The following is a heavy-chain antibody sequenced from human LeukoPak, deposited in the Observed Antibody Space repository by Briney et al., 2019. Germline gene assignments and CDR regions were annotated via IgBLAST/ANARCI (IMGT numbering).Heavy chain of an antibody. CDR2: MNPNSGNT. CDR3: AAARLELPSGFVD. J-gene: IGHJ4*02. Sequence: GASVKVSCKASGYTFTGYDINWVRQATGQGLEWMGWMNPNSGNTGYAQKFQGRVTMTRNTSISTAYMELSSLRSEDTAVYYCAAARLELPSGFVDWGQGTLVTVSS. CDR1: GYTFTGYD. D-gene: IGHD1-7*01. V-gene: IGHV1-8*01.